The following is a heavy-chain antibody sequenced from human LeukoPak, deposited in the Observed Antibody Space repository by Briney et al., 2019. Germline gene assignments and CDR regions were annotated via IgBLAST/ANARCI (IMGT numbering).Heavy chain of an antibody. CDR2: IYSGGST. D-gene: IGHD3-3*01. CDR3: ARGTIFGVSDFDY. V-gene: IGHV3-66*02. Sequence: GSLRLSCAASGFTVSSNYMSWVRQAPGKGLEWVSVIYSGGSTYYADSVKGRFTISRDNSKNTLYLQMNSLRAEDTAVYYCARGTIFGVSDFDYWGQGTLVTVSS. CDR1: GFTVSSNY. J-gene: IGHJ4*02.